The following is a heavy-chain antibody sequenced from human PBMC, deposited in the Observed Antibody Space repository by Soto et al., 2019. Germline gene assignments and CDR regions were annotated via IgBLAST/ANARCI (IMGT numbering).Heavy chain of an antibody. D-gene: IGHD2-15*01. J-gene: IGHJ6*02. CDR2: IYYTGNT. CDR3: ASEVSSTDGMDV. V-gene: IGHV4-39*01. CDR1: GGSSVSSSSYY. Sequence: LSLTCTVSGGSSVSSSSYYWGWIRQPPGKGREWIGSIYYTGNTFYSPSFRSRLTISGDTSKSQLSLKVRSVTAADTATYYCASEVSSTDGMDVWGQGTTVTVSS.